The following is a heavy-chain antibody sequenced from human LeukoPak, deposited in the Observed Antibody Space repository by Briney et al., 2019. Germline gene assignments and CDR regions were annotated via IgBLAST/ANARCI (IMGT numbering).Heavy chain of an antibody. CDR1: GFTVSSNY. Sequence: GGSLRLSCAASGFTVSSNYMSWIRQAPGKGLEWVSVIYSGGSTYYADSVKGRFTISRDNSKNTLYLQMNSLRAEDTAVYYCARSPHNYYYGMDVWGQGTTVTVSS. CDR3: ARSPHNYYYGMDV. J-gene: IGHJ6*02. CDR2: IYSGGST. V-gene: IGHV3-53*01.